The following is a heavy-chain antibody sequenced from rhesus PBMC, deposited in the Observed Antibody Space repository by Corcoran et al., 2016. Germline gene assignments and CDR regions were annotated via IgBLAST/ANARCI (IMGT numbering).Heavy chain of an antibody. CDR2: IYGSGSST. Sequence: QLQLQESGPGLVKPSETLSVTCAVSGGSISSSYWSWIRQAPGKGLEWIGYIYGSGSSTNSNPSLKSRVTLSVDTSKNQLSLKLSSVTAADTAVYYCASDTVFQFWGQGALVTVSS. CDR1: GGSISSSY. D-gene: IGHD4-29*01. CDR3: ASDTVFQF. J-gene: IGHJ1*01. V-gene: IGHV4-169*02.